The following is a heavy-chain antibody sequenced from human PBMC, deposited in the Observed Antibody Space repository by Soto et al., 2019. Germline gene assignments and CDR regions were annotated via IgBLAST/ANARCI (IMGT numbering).Heavy chain of an antibody. CDR3: ARGSVGPTTDFDY. J-gene: IGHJ4*02. CDR2: INPNGGGR. V-gene: IGHV1-2*04. Sequence: QVQLVKSGAEVNQPGASLKVSCRASGYTLTGFHIHWVRQAPGQGLEWMGWINPNGGGRNYAQKFQGWVTMTRDTSISTAYMELSRLKSDDTAVYYCARGSVGPTTDFDYWGQGTLVTVSS. CDR1: GYTLTGFH. D-gene: IGHD1-26*01.